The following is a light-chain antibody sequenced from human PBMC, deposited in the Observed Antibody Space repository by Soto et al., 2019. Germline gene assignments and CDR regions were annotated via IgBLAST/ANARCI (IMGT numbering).Light chain of an antibody. CDR2: EVS. V-gene: IGLV2-14*01. Sequence: QSALTQPASVSGSPGQSITISCTGTSSDVGGYNYVSWYQQHPGKTPKLMIYEVSNRPSGVSNRFSGSKSGNTASLTISGLQAEDEADYYCSSYTSSGTRVFGTGTQVTVL. J-gene: IGLJ1*01. CDR3: SSYTSSGTRV. CDR1: SSDVGGYNY.